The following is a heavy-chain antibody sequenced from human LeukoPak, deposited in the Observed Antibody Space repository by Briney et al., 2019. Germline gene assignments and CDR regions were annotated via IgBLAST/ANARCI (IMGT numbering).Heavy chain of an antibody. Sequence: GGSLRLSCAASGFNFSTYGMHWVRRAPGKGLEWVAVISSDGSDKYYADSVKGRFTISRDYSKNTLYLQMNSLRPEDTAVYFCARDNWYDYLADALDIWGQGTMVTVSS. CDR1: GFNFSTYG. CDR2: ISSDGSDK. V-gene: IGHV3-30*19. CDR3: ARDNWYDYLADALDI. J-gene: IGHJ3*02. D-gene: IGHD1-20*01.